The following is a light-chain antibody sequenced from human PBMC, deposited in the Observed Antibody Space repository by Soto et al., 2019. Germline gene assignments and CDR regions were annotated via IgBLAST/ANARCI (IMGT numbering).Light chain of an antibody. V-gene: IGKV1-9*01. J-gene: IGKJ4*01. Sequence: IQLTQYTSSLSTSVRDRVTITCRASQGISSYLAWHQQKPGKAPKLLIYAASTLQSGVPSRFSGSGSGTDFTLTIISLQAEDFATYYCQQFKSYPLTFGGGAKA. CDR3: QQFKSYPLT. CDR1: QGISSY. CDR2: AAS.